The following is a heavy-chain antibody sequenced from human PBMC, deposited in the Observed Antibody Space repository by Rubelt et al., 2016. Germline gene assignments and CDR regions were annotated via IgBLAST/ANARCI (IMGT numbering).Heavy chain of an antibody. J-gene: IGHJ4*02. CDR2: IGGSGATT. CDR3: ARGYLNYFDY. D-gene: IGHD1-26*01. CDR1: GFTFSSYA. Sequence: VQLVESGGGVVQPGRSLRLSCAASGFTFSSYAMSWVRQAPGKGLEWVSAIGGSGATTYYPDSAKGRFTISRDNSKNTLYLQVNSLRDEDTAVYYCARGYLNYFDYWGQGTLVTVSS. V-gene: IGHV3-23*04.